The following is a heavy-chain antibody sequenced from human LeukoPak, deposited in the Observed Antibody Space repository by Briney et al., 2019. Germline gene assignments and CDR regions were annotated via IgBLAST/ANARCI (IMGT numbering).Heavy chain of an antibody. D-gene: IGHD2-15*01. CDR3: ARVAHGGNPLLFPFDY. V-gene: IGHV3-33*01. J-gene: IGHJ4*02. CDR1: GFTFSSYG. CDR2: IWYDGSNK. Sequence: PGGSLRLSCAASGFTFSSYGMHWVRQAPGKGLEWVAIIWYDGSNKYYADSVKGRFTISRDNSKNTLYLQMNSLRAEDTAVYYCARVAHGGNPLLFPFDYWGQGTLVTVSS.